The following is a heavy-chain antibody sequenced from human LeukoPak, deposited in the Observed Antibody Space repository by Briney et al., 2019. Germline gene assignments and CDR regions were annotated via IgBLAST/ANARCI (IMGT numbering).Heavy chain of an antibody. CDR3: ARDGSGTSGWFDP. J-gene: IGHJ5*02. CDR2: IYTSGNT. CDR1: GGSISGYY. V-gene: IGHV4-4*07. D-gene: IGHD6-13*01. Sequence: PSETLSLTCTVSGGSISGYYWSWIRQPAGKGLEWIGRIYTSGNTNYNPSLRSRVTMSLDTSKSQFSLKLSSVTAADTAVYYCARDGSGTSGWFDPWGPGNLVTV.